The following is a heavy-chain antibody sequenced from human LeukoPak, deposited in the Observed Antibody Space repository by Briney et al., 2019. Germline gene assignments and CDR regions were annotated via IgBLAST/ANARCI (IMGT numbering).Heavy chain of an antibody. Sequence: PGGSLRLSCAASGFTFSDYYMSWIRQAPGKGLEWVSYISSSGSTIYYADSVKGRFTISSDNAKNSLYLQMNSLRAEDTAVYYCARERLYSSGWPYYYYGMDVWGQGTTVTVSS. J-gene: IGHJ6*02. V-gene: IGHV3-11*01. D-gene: IGHD6-19*01. CDR1: GFTFSDYY. CDR3: ARERLYSSGWPYYYYGMDV. CDR2: ISSSGSTI.